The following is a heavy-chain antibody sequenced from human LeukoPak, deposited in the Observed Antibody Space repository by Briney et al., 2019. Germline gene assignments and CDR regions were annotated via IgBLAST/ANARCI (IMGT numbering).Heavy chain of an antibody. D-gene: IGHD2-15*01. V-gene: IGHV3-7*05. CDR2: IKQDGSEK. J-gene: IGHJ4*02. CDR1: GFSFASYW. CDR3: ARDGGGGLDY. Sequence: PGGSLRLSCAASGFSFASYWMSWVRQAPGKGLEWVANIKQDGSEKYYVDSVKVRFTISRDNAKNSLYLQMNSLRAEDTAVYYCARDGGGGLDYWGQGTLVTVSS.